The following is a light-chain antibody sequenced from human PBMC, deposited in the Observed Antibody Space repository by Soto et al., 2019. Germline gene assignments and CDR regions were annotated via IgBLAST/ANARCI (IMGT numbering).Light chain of an antibody. Sequence: QSALTQPPSVSGAPGQRVTIPCTGSSSNIGALYDVHWYKQLPGAAPKLLIYGNINRPSGVPDRFSGSKSGTSASLAITGLRAEDEADYYCQSYDSSLSGSVFGTGTKVTVL. CDR1: SSNIGALYD. J-gene: IGLJ1*01. V-gene: IGLV1-40*01. CDR2: GNI. CDR3: QSYDSSLSGSV.